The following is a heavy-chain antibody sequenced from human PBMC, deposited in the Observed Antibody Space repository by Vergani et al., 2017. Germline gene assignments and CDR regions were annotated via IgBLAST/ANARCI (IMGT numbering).Heavy chain of an antibody. D-gene: IGHD2-21*01. CDR1: GFTFSSYS. CDR2: ISSSSSYI. J-gene: IGHJ6*02. Sequence: EVQLLESGGDLVQPGGSLRLSCAASGFTFSSYSMNWVRQAPGKGLEWVSSISSSSSYIHYSDSVKGRFTISRDNSKDTLYLQMNSLRVEDTAIYYCAKALDPNCKGGNCYSYYYGLDLWGQGTTVTVSS. V-gene: IGHV3-21*04. CDR3: AKALDPNCKGGNCYSYYYGLDL.